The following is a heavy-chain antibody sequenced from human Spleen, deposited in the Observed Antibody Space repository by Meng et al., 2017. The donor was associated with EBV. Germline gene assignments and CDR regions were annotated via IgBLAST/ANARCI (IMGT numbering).Heavy chain of an antibody. V-gene: IGHV4-61*01. J-gene: IGHJ4*02. CDR1: GGAVSIGSNF. CDR2: IYYSGST. Sequence: VQLRESGPGLAKTAETLSLPVTVAGGAVSIGSNFWTWIRQPPGKGPEWIGHIYYSGSTKYHPSLESRVTISADTSKNQFSLKLSSVTAADTAVYYCARYYGANGDFDYWGQGNLVTVSS. CDR3: ARYYGANGDFDY. D-gene: IGHD4-23*01.